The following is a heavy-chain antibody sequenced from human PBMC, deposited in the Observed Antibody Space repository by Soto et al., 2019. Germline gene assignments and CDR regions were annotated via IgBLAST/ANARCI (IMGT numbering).Heavy chain of an antibody. Sequence: SETLSLTCTVSGGSISSYYWSWIRQPPGKGLEWIGYIYYSGSTNYNPSLKSRVTISVDTSKNQFSLKLSSVTAADTAVYYCARASYDSSGYGIDVRGQGTTVTVSS. V-gene: IGHV4-59*01. D-gene: IGHD3-22*01. CDR1: GGSISSYY. J-gene: IGHJ6*02. CDR3: ARASYDSSGYGIDV. CDR2: IYYSGST.